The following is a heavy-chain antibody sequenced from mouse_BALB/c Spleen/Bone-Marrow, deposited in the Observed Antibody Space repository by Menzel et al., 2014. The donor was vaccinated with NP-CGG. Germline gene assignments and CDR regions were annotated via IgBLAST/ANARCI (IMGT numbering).Heavy chain of an antibody. D-gene: IGHD3-2*01. J-gene: IGHJ3*01. V-gene: IGHV1S33*01. CDR1: GYTFTSYD. Sequence: SGPELGKTGALVKISCKASGYTFTSYDINWVKQRPGQGLEWIGWIYPGDGSTKYNEKFKGKATLTADKSSSTAYMQLSSLTSENSAVYFCARSGDSSGYGFSYWGQGPLVTVPA. CDR2: IYPGDGST. CDR3: ARSGDSSGYGFSY.